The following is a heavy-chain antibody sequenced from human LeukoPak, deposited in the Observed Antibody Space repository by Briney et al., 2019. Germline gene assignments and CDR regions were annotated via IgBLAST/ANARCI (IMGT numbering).Heavy chain of an antibody. V-gene: IGHV3-23*01. J-gene: IGHJ6*02. CDR1: GFTFSSYA. CDR2: ISGSGGST. Sequence: GGSLRLSCAASGFTFSSYAMSWVRQAPGKGLEWVSAISGSGGSTFYADSVKGRFTISRDNSKNTLYLQMNSLRAEDTAVYYCTLTTPTGYYFYGMDVWGQGTTVTVSS. D-gene: IGHD4-4*01. CDR3: TLTTPTGYYFYGMDV.